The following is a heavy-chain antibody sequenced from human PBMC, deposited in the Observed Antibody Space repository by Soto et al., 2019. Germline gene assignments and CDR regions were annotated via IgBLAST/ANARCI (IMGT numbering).Heavy chain of an antibody. V-gene: IGHV6-1*01. CDR1: GDSVSSNSAA. CDR2: TYYRSKWYN. J-gene: IGHJ3*02. CDR3: ARVGIAVAGIVWDMDAFDI. D-gene: IGHD6-19*01. Sequence: KQSQTLSLTCAISGDSVSSNSAAWNWIRQSPSRGLEWLGRTYYRSKWYNDYAVSVKSRITINPDTSKNQFSLQLNSVTPEDTAVYYCARVGIAVAGIVWDMDAFDIWGQGTMVTVSS.